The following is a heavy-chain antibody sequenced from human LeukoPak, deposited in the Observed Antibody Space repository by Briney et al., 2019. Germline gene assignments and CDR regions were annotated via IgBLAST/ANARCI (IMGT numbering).Heavy chain of an antibody. J-gene: IGHJ4*02. CDR2: ISSSGSTI. CDR3: ARDLDQWLVPFDY. Sequence: PWGSLRLSCAASGFTFSNHGMNWVRQAPGKGLEWVSYISSSGSTIYYADSVKGRFTISRDNAKNSLYLQMNSLRAEDTAVYYCARDLDQWLVPFDYWGQGTLVTVSS. D-gene: IGHD6-19*01. CDR1: GFTFSNHG. V-gene: IGHV3-48*04.